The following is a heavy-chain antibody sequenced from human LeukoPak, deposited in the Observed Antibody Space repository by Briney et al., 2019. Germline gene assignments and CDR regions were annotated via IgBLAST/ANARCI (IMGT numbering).Heavy chain of an antibody. CDR1: GFSFSAYG. CDR2: IWYNGSSK. Sequence: GGSLRLSCAASGFSFSAYGVHWVRQAPGKGLEWVAVIWYNGSSKDYADSVKGRFTLSRDNSKNTLYLQMNSLTVEDTAVYYCARSQSSSLIDYWGQGTLVTVSS. D-gene: IGHD6-13*01. CDR3: ARSQSSSLIDY. V-gene: IGHV3-33*01. J-gene: IGHJ4*02.